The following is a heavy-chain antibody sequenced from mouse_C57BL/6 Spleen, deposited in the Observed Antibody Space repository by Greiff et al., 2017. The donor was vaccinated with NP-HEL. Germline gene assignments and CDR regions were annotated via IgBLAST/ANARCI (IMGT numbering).Heavy chain of an antibody. CDR3: ARERNYVLYWYFDV. D-gene: IGHD2-1*01. CDR2: IHPNSGST. CDR1: GYTFTSYW. J-gene: IGHJ1*03. Sequence: QVQLQQPGAELVKPGASVKLSCKASGYTFTSYWMHWVKQRPGQGLEWIGMIHPNSGSTNYNEKFKSKATLTVDKSSSTAYMQLSSLTSEDSAVYYCARERNYVLYWYFDVWGTGTTVTVSS. V-gene: IGHV1-64*01.